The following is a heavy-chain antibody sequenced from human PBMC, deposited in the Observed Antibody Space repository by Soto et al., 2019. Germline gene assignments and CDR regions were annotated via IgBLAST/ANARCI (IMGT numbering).Heavy chain of an antibody. Sequence: QVQLVQSGAEVKKPGASVKVSCKASGYTFTGYYMHWVRQAPGQGLEWMGWINPNSGGTNYAQKFQGRVTITADESTSTAYMELSSLRSEDTAVYYCARHFHTAMERGYYYYYGMDVWGQGTTVTVSS. CDR2: INPNSGGT. J-gene: IGHJ6*02. CDR1: GYTFTGYY. CDR3: ARHFHTAMERGYYYYYGMDV. V-gene: IGHV1-2*02. D-gene: IGHD5-18*01.